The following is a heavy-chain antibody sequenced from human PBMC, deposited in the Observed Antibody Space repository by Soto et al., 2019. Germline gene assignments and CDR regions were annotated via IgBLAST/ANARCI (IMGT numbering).Heavy chain of an antibody. CDR3: AKDGGKNYFDY. V-gene: IGHV3-23*01. D-gene: IGHD3-16*01. CDR1: GFTFSSYA. Sequence: EVQLLESGGGLVQPGGSLRLSCAASGFTFSSYAMDWFRQAPGKGLEWVSAISGSGGSTYYAYSLKGRCTISRDNSKNTGYLQMNNMRAEDPAVYYGAKDGGKNYFDYWGQGTLVTVSS. J-gene: IGHJ4*02. CDR2: ISGSGGST.